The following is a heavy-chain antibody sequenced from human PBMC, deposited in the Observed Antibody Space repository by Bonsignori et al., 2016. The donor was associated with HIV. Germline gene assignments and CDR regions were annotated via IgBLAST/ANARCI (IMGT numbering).Heavy chain of an antibody. CDR3: ARGSSSWFAGYFDY. V-gene: IGHV4-30-4*01. CDR2: IYYSGSGST. J-gene: IGHJ4*01. D-gene: IGHD6-13*01. Sequence: WIRQPPGKGLEWIGYIYYSGSGSTYYNPSLKSRVTISIDTSKKQFFLKVSSVTAADTAVYYCARGSSSWFAGYFDYWGHGILVTVSS.